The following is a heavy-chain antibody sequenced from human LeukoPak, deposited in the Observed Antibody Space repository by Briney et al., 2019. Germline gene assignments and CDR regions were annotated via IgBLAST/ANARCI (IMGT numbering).Heavy chain of an antibody. CDR1: GFTFSSYA. Sequence: GGSLRLSCAASGFTFSSYAMSWVRQAPGKGLEWVSVISGSGDSTYYADSVKGRFTISRDNSKNTLYLQMSSLRAEDTAVYYCVSRNYYDSSGFDYWGQGTLVTVSS. CDR2: ISGSGDST. J-gene: IGHJ4*02. CDR3: VSRNYYDSSGFDY. V-gene: IGHV3-23*01. D-gene: IGHD3-22*01.